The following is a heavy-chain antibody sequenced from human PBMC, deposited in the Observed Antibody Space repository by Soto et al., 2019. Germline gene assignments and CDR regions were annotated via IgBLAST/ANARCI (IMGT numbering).Heavy chain of an antibody. CDR3: ARGVRGSHLSSGWFDP. J-gene: IGHJ5*02. CDR1: GYTFTSYG. V-gene: IGHV1-18*04. CDR2: ISAYNGNT. Sequence: ASVKVSCKASGYTFTSYGISWVRRAPGQGLEWMGWISAYNGNTNYAQKLQGRVTMTTDTSTSTAYMELRSLRSDDTAVYYCARGVRGSHLSSGWFDPWGQGTLVTVSS. D-gene: IGHD1-26*01.